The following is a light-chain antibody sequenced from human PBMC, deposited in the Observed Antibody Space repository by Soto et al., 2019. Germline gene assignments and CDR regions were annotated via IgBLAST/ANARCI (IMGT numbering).Light chain of an antibody. J-gene: IGKJ1*01. CDR2: DAS. V-gene: IGKV1-5*01. CDR3: QQYNTYPWT. Sequence: DIQMTESPSTLSASVGDRVSITCRASQSFTSWVAWYQQKQGKAPKLLIYDASSLESGVPSRFSGSGSGTEYTLTISSLQPDDFATYYCQQYNTYPWTFGQGTKVDIK. CDR1: QSFTSW.